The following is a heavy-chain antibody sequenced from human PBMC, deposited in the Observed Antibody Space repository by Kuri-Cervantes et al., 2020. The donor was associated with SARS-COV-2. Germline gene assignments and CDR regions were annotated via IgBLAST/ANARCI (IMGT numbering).Heavy chain of an antibody. CDR1: GFTSSSYA. CDR2: ISYGGSNK. V-gene: IGHV3-30*01. CDR3: GGDQRDDFWSGHADY. J-gene: IGHJ4*01. Sequence: SLKTSCAASGFTSSSYAMHWVRQAPGKGLEWVAVISYGGSNKYYADSVKGRFTISRDNSKNTLYLQMNSLRAEDTAVDYCGGDQRDDFWSGHADYWGRRTLVTVSS. D-gene: IGHD3-3*01.